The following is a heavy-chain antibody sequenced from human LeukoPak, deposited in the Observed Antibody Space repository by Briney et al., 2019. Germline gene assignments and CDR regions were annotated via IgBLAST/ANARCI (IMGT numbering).Heavy chain of an antibody. J-gene: IGHJ4*02. CDR2: NCYTGSS. D-gene: IGHD3-22*01. CDR3: TRLGRDGSGGYYYDY. CDR1: GGSISRNY. Sequence: SETLSLTCTVSGGSISRNYWNWIRQPPGKGLEWIATNCYTGSSYYNPSLKSRVTISVDTSKNQFSLGLNSVTAADTAVFYCTRLGRDGSGGYYYDYWGQGTLVTVSS. V-gene: IGHV4-39*01.